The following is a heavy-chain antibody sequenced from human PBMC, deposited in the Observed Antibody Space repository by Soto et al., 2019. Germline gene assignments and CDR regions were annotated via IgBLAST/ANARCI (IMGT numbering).Heavy chain of an antibody. D-gene: IGHD6-6*01. Sequence: QVQLQESGPGLVKPSQTLSLTCTVSGGSISSGGYYWTWLRQHPGKGLEWIGYNYYSGITYYNPSLRGRVTISLDTSKNQSSLKLSSVTAADPAVYYCARGSSIAGLYYGMDVWGQGTTVTVSS. J-gene: IGHJ6*02. CDR2: NYYSGIT. CDR3: ARGSSIAGLYYGMDV. V-gene: IGHV4-31*03. CDR1: GGSISSGGYY.